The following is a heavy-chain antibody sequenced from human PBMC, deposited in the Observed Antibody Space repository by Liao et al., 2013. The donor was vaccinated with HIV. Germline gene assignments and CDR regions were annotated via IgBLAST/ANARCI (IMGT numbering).Heavy chain of an antibody. CDR1: GGSVSTYY. J-gene: IGHJ4*02. D-gene: IGHD2-21*01. V-gene: IGHV4-4*07. Sequence: QVRLQESGPGLVKPSETLSLTCTVSGGSVSTYYWSWIRQTTGKGLEWIGRIHTTGTTNYNSSLKSRLTISVDTSKNQFSLKLSSVTAADTAVYYCARGHLGGCGGNCYSGIDYWGQGTLVTVSS. CDR3: ARGHLGGCGGNCYSGIDY. CDR2: IHTTGTT.